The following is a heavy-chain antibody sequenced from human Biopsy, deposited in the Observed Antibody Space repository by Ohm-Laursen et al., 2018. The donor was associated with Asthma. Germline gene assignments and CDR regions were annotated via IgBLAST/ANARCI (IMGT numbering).Heavy chain of an antibody. CDR2: ISYDGSNK. V-gene: IGHV3-30-3*01. CDR1: GFTFSSYA. J-gene: IGHJ3*02. CDR3: AKERYYDFWSGYPI. D-gene: IGHD3-3*01. Sequence: RSLRLSCAATGFTFSSYAMHWVRQAPGKGLEWVAVISYDGSNKYYADSVKGRFTISRDNSKNTLYLQMNSLRAADTAVYYCAKERYYDFWSGYPIWGQGTMVTVSS.